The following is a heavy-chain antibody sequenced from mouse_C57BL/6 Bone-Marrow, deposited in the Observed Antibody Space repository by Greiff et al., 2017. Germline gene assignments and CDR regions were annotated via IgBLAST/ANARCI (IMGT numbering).Heavy chain of an antibody. J-gene: IGHJ2*01. CDR1: GYTFTSYG. V-gene: IGHV1-81*01. Sequence: VKLVESGAELARPGASVKLSCKASGYTFTSYGISWVKQRTGQGLEWIGEIYPRSGNTYYNEKFKGKATLTADKSSSTAYMELRRLTSEYAAVYFCGRADYWGQGTTLTVS. CDR2: IYPRSGNT. CDR3: GRADY.